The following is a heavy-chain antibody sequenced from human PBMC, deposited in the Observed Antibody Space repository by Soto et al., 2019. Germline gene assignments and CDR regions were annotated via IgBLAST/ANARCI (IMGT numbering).Heavy chain of an antibody. D-gene: IGHD6-19*01. J-gene: IGHJ3*02. CDR1: SGSISSNNW. CDR2: IYHSGST. CDR3: ARDKVAGTDLFAFDI. Sequence: SETLSLTCAVSSGSISSNNWWSWVRQPPGKGLEWIGEIYHSGSTNYNPSLKSRVTISVDKSRNQFSLKLSSVTAADTAVYYCARDKVAGTDLFAFDIWGQGTMVTVSS. V-gene: IGHV4-4*02.